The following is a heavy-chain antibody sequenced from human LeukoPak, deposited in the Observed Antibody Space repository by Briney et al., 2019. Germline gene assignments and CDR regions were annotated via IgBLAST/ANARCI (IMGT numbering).Heavy chain of an antibody. D-gene: IGHD3-10*01. V-gene: IGHV3-23*01. CDR1: GFTFSTYA. CDR2: ICGSGSSIHCVDS. CDR3: ARGTVRGVIKY. J-gene: IGHJ4*02. Sequence: PGGSLRLSCAASGFTFSTYAMSWVRQAPGKGLEWVSSICGSGSSIHCVDSYYRDSVKGRFTISRDNAENSLYLQMNSLRAEDTAVYYCARGTVRGVIKYWGQGTLVTVSS.